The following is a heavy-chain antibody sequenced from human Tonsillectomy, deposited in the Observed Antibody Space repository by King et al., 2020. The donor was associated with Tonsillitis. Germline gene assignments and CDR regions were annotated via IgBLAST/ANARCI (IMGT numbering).Heavy chain of an antibody. J-gene: IGHJ3*02. Sequence: QLQESGSGLVKPSQTLSLTCAVSGGSISSGGYSWSWIRQPPGKGLEWIGYIYHSENTYYNPSLKSRVTMSVDRSKNQFSMKLNSVTVADTAVYYCARAYYDESSDYSPPAFDIWGQGTVVTVSS. V-gene: IGHV4-30-2*01. CDR1: GGSISSGGYS. CDR2: IYHSENT. D-gene: IGHD3-22*01. CDR3: ARAYYDESSDYSPPAFDI.